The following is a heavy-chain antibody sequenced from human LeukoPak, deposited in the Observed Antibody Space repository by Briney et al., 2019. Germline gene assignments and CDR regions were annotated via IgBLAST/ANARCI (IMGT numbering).Heavy chain of an antibody. CDR3: ARDHSSSWHHYYGMDV. Sequence: GGSLRPSCAAYGFTFSSYAMSWVRQAPGKGLEWVSAISGSGGSTYYADSVKGRFTISRDNSKNTLYLQMNSLRAEDTAVYYCARDHSSSWHHYYGMDVWGQGTTVTVSS. D-gene: IGHD6-13*01. CDR2: ISGSGGST. V-gene: IGHV3-23*01. J-gene: IGHJ6*02. CDR1: GFTFSSYA.